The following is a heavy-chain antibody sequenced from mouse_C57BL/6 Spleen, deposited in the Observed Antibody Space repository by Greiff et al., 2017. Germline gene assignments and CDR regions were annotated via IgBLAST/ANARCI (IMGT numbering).Heavy chain of an antibody. CDR2: IYPGDGDT. CDR1: GYAFSSSW. CDR3: ASHDGYSWYFDV. J-gene: IGHJ1*03. Sequence: QVQLKESGPELVKPGASVKISCKASGYAFSSSWMNWVKQRPGKGLEWIGRIYPGDGDTNYNGKFKGKATLTADKSSSTAYMQLSSLTSEDSAVYFCASHDGYSWYFDVWGTGTTVTVSS. V-gene: IGHV1-82*01. D-gene: IGHD2-3*01.